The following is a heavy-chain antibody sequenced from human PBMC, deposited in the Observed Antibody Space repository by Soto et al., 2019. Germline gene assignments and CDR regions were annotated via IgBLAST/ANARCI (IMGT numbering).Heavy chain of an antibody. CDR3: ARDHCGGDCYSNYYGMDV. D-gene: IGHD2-21*02. J-gene: IGHJ6*02. Sequence: GGSLRLSCAASGFTFSSYSMNWVRQAPGKGLEWVSSISSSSSYIYYADSVKGRFTISRDNAKNSLYLQMNSLRAEDTAVYYCARDHCGGDCYSNYYGMDVWGQGTTVTVS. CDR2: ISSSSSYI. CDR1: GFTFSSYS. V-gene: IGHV3-21*01.